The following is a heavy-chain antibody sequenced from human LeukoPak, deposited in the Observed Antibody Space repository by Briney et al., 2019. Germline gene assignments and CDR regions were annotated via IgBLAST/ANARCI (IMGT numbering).Heavy chain of an antibody. CDR1: GFTFNSSP. J-gene: IGHJ4*02. D-gene: IGHD6-25*01. CDR3: VREGGSSGRAGYFDH. Sequence: GGSLRLSCAASGFTFNSSPLHWVRQTPGKGLEWLALISSDGTNKHYADYVEGRFTISRDNSKNTLDLQLDSLRPEDTATYYCVREGGSSGRAGYFDHWGRGILVTVSS. V-gene: IGHV3-30-3*01. CDR2: ISSDGTNK.